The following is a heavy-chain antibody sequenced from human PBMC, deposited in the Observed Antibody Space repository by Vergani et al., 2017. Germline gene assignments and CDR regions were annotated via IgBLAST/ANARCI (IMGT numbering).Heavy chain of an antibody. CDR1: GGSISSSSYY. D-gene: IGHD5-18*01. CDR2: IYYSGST. Sequence: QVQLQESGPGLVKPSETLSLTCTVSGGSISSSSYYWGWIRQPPGKGLEWIGSIYYSGSTYYNPSLKSRVTISVDTSKNQFSLKLSSVTAADTAVYYCARLMTDPAMVHDAFDIWGQGTMVTVSS. V-gene: IGHV4-39*01. CDR3: ARLMTDPAMVHDAFDI. J-gene: IGHJ3*02.